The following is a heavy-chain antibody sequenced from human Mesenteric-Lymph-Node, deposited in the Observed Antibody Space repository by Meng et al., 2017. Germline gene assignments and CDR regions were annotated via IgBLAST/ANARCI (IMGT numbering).Heavy chain of an antibody. CDR1: GCTFSSYS. V-gene: IGHV3-21*01. J-gene: IGHJ4*02. D-gene: IGHD5-24*01. CDR3: ARNVRLRDGYNSDY. CDR2: ISSSSSYI. Sequence: EVQLVESGGGLVKPGGSLRLSCAASGCTFSSYSMNWVRQAPGKGLEWVSSISSSSSYIYYADSVKGRFTISRDNAKNSLYLQMNSLRAEDTAVYYCARNVRLRDGYNSDYWGQGTLVTVSS.